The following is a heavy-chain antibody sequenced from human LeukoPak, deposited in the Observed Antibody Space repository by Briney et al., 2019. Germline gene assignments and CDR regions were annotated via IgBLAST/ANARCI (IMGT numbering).Heavy chain of an antibody. D-gene: IGHD3-3*01. Sequence: SQTLSLTCTASGGSISSGSYYWSWIRQPAGKGLEWIGRIYTSGSTNYNPSLKSRVTISVDTSKNQFSLKLSSVTAADTAVYYCAREKNDFWSGYRSTSTPFDPWGQGTLVTVSS. J-gene: IGHJ5*02. V-gene: IGHV4-61*02. CDR3: AREKNDFWSGYRSTSTPFDP. CDR2: IYTSGST. CDR1: GGSISSGSYY.